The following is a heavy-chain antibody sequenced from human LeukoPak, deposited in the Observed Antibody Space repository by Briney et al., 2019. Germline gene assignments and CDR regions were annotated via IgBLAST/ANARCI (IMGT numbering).Heavy chain of an antibody. CDR1: GGSISSGDYY. J-gene: IGHJ4*02. CDR3: ASRYNWNDGGAFDY. Sequence: SQTLSLTCTVSGGSISSGDYYWSWIRQPPGKGLEWIVYIYYSGSTYYNPSIKSRVTISVDTSKNQFSLKLSSVTAADTAVYYCASRYNWNDGGAFDYWGQGTLVTVSS. V-gene: IGHV4-30-4*08. D-gene: IGHD1-1*01. CDR2: IYYSGST.